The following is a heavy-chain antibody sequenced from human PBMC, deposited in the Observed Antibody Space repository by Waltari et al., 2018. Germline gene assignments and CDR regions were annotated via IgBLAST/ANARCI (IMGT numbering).Heavy chain of an antibody. CDR1: GLVVSRSF. CDR2: IGPGGNPI. J-gene: IGHJ3*01. CDR3: ARGWWENSFDL. V-gene: IGHV3-48*02. Sequence: EVQLVESGGDLIQPGGSLRLSCAASGLVVSRSFVAWVRQVPGKGLEWVAFIGPGGNPIYYADSVRGRFTISRNDVDNLVHLQMEDLRDEDTALYYCARGWWENSFDLWGQGTSVTVSS. D-gene: IGHD2-15*01.